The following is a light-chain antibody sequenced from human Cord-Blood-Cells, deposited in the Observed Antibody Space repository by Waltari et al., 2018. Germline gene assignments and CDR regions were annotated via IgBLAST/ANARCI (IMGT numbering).Light chain of an antibody. J-gene: IGKJ2*01. V-gene: IGKV4-1*01. Sequence: DIVMNQSPDSLAVSLCARATINCKSTPSVLYSSNNKNYLAWYQQKPGQPPKLLIYWASTRESGVPDRFSGSGSGTDFTLTISSLQAEDVAVYYCQQYYSTPYTFGQGTKLEIK. CDR1: PSVLYSSNNKNY. CDR2: WAS. CDR3: QQYYSTPYT.